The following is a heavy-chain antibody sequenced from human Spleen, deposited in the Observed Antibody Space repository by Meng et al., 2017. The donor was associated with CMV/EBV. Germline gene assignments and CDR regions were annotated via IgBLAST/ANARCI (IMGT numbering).Heavy chain of an antibody. CDR2: IGSAGDR. V-gene: IGHV3-13*01. D-gene: IGHD3-16*01. CDR3: ARQWDYGYNSLDY. CDR1: GFTFNTHW. J-gene: IGHJ4*02. Sequence: GESLKISCEASGFTFNTHWMHWVRQAPGKGLVWVSSIGSAGDRYYAGSVKGRFTISRENAKNSFSLQMNSLRVGDTAVYYCARQWDYGYNSLDYWGQGTLVTVSS.